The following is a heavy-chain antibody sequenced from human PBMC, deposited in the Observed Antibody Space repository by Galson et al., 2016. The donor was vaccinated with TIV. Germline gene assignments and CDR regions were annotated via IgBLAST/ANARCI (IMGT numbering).Heavy chain of an antibody. D-gene: IGHD2-2*01. Sequence: SVKVSCKASGGTFSSYAISWVRQAPGQGLEWMGWINTATGYTKYSQTFQDRITITRDTSASTAYMELSSLRSEDTATYYCARLGYCSSMSCFQFDPWGQGTLVSVSS. CDR2: INTATGYT. CDR1: GGTFSSYA. V-gene: IGHV1-3*04. J-gene: IGHJ5*02. CDR3: ARLGYCSSMSCFQFDP.